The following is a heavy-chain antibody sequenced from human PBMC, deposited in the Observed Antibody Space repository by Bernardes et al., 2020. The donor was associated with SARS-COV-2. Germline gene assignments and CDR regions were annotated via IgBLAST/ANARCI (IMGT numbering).Heavy chain of an antibody. J-gene: IGHJ4*02. Sequence: SGPTLVKLTQTLTLTCTFSGFSLSTSGVGVGWIRQPPGKALEWLALIYWDDDKRYSPSLKSRLTITKDTSKNQVVLTMTNMDPVDTATYYCAHRRLRPWESPLFDYWGQGTLVTVSS. V-gene: IGHV2-5*02. CDR1: GFSLSTSGVG. CDR3: AHRRLRPWESPLFDY. CDR2: IYWDDDK. D-gene: IGHD1-26*01.